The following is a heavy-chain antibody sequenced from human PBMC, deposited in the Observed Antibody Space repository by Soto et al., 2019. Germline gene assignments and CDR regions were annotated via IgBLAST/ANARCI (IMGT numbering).Heavy chain of an antibody. Sequence: QVQLVQSGAEVKKPGASVKVSCKASGYTFSSYGITWVRQAPGQRLEWMGWFNTYNGNTNYAQKFQGRVTMTTDTSTSTAYMELRSLRSDDAAVYYCARARGGYSYGDYWGQGALVTVSS. J-gene: IGHJ4*02. CDR1: GYTFSSYG. CDR3: ARARGGYSYGDY. V-gene: IGHV1-18*01. CDR2: FNTYNGNT. D-gene: IGHD5-18*01.